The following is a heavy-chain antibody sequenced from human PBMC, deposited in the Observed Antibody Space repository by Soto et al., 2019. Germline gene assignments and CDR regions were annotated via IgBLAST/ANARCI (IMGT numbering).Heavy chain of an antibody. CDR1: GFTFSSYW. J-gene: IGHJ4*02. V-gene: IGHV3-74*01. CDR2: INSDGSST. Sequence: EVQLVESGGGLVQPGGSLRLSCAASGFTFSSYWMHWVRQAPGKGLVWVSRINSDGSSTSYVDSVKGRFAISRDNAKNTLYLQMNSLRAEDTAVYYCATGYVGDTFDYWGQGTLVTVSS. CDR3: ATGYVGDTFDY. D-gene: IGHD5-18*01.